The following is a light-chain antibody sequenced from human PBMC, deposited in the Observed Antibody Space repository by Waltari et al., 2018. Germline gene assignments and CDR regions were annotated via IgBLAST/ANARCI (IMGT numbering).Light chain of an antibody. CDR1: SGHSSYT. V-gene: IGLV4-69*01. CDR2: VNRDGSH. Sequence: QLVLTQSPSASASLGASVKLTCTLSSGHSSYTIAWHPQQPEKGPRYLMKVNRDGSHSKGDGIPDRFSGSSSGAERYLTISSLQSEDEADYYCQTWGTGIHVVFGGGTKLTVL. J-gene: IGLJ2*01. CDR3: QTWGTGIHVV.